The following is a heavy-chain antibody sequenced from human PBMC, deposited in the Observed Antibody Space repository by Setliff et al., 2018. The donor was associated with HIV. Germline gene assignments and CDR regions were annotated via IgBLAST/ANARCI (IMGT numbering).Heavy chain of an antibody. J-gene: IGHJ4*02. D-gene: IGHD7-27*01. CDR3: ARERPNSLYFDF. CDR1: GYNLHNYG. V-gene: IGHV1-18*01. Sequence: ASVKVSCKASGYNLHNYGITWVRQAPGQGLEWMGWINTHTGNTNSAQRFQGRVTMTTDTSTSTAYMELRSLRSDDTAVYYCARERPNSLYFDFWGQGTRVTVSS. CDR2: INTHTGNT.